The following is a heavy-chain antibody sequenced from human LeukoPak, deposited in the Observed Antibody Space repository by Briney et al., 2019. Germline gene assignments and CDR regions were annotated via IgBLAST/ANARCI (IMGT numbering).Heavy chain of an antibody. J-gene: IGHJ4*02. CDR3: ARLSSTRDY. D-gene: IGHD6-6*01. Sequence: ASVKVSCKASGYTFTSYGISWVRQAPGQGLEWMGIINPSGGSTSYAQKFQGRVTMTRDMSTSTVYMELSSLRSEDTAVYYCARLSSTRDYWGQGTLVTVSS. V-gene: IGHV1-46*01. CDR2: INPSGGST. CDR1: GYTFTSYG.